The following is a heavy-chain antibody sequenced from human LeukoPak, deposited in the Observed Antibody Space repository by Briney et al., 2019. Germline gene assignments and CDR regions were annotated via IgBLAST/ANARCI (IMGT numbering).Heavy chain of an antibody. Sequence: SETLSLTCTVSGGSISSYYWSWIRQPPGKGLEWIGYIYYSGSTNYNPSLKSRVTISVDTSKNQLSLKLSSVTAADTAVYYCARRRSGACDYWGQGTLVTVSS. CDR3: ARRRSGACDY. CDR2: IYYSGST. J-gene: IGHJ4*02. V-gene: IGHV4-59*01. D-gene: IGHD7-27*01. CDR1: GGSISSYY.